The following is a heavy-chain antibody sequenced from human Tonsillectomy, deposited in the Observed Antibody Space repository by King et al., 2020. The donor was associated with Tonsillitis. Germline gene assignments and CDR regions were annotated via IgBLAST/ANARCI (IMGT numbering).Heavy chain of an antibody. CDR1: GGSISSSNW. Sequence: VQLQESGPGLVKPSGTLSLTCAVSGGSISSSNWWSWVRQPPGKGLEWIGEIYHSGSTNYNPSLTSRVTISVDKSKNQFSLKLSSVTAADTAVYYCARDAPLYCSSTSCYAFDYWGQGTLVTVSS. CDR3: ARDAPLYCSSTSCYAFDY. V-gene: IGHV4-4*02. CDR2: IYHSGST. J-gene: IGHJ4*02. D-gene: IGHD2-2*01.